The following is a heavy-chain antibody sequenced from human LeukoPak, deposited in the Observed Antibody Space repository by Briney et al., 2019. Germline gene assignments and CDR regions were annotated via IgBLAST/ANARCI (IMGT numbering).Heavy chain of an antibody. Sequence: PSETLSLTCTVSGGSISGSYWSWLRQPPGKGLEWIGYIYYSGRTNYNPSLKSRVTISVDTSNNQFSLKLSSVTAADTAVYYCARHPNYYDSSAYYYVMDVWGQGTTVTVSS. V-gene: IGHV4-59*08. D-gene: IGHD3-22*01. CDR2: IYYSGRT. CDR3: ARHPNYYDSSAYYYVMDV. CDR1: GGSISGSY. J-gene: IGHJ6*02.